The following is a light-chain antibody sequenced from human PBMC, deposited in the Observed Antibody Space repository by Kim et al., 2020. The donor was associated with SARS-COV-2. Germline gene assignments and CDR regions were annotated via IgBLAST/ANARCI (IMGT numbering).Light chain of an antibody. CDR1: QGISSY. V-gene: IGKV1-9*01. CDR3: QQDNTYPPT. Sequence: ASVGDRVTITCRASQGISSYLAWYQQKPGIAPKLLIYAASTLQSGVSSRFSGSVSGTDFTLTISSLQPEDFATYYCQQDNTYPPTFGGGTKVDIK. J-gene: IGKJ4*01. CDR2: AAS.